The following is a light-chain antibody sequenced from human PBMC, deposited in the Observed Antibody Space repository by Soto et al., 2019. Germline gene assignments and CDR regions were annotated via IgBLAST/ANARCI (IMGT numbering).Light chain of an antibody. CDR3: QHCNSYPEA. CDR1: QTIGSW. V-gene: IGKV1-5*03. CDR2: KAS. Sequence: IQSTPSAFTLSGSLGSRFATTGPAIQTIGSWLAWYQQKPGKAPKLLIYKASTLKSGVPSRFSGSGSGTEFTLTISRLQPDDFATYYCQHCNSYPEAFGQGTKVDIK. J-gene: IGKJ1*01.